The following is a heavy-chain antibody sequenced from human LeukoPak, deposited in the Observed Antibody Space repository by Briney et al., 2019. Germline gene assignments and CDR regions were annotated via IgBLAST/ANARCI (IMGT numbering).Heavy chain of an antibody. D-gene: IGHD6-19*01. Sequence: ASVKVSCKASGYTFTSYGISWVRQAPGQGLEWMGWINPYNGNTNYAQKFQGRATMTTDTSTSTAFMELRSLRSDDTAVYYCARADIRAIASSGWYGFDYWGQGTLVTVSS. V-gene: IGHV1-18*01. CDR3: ARADIRAIASSGWYGFDY. CDR1: GYTFTSYG. CDR2: INPYNGNT. J-gene: IGHJ4*02.